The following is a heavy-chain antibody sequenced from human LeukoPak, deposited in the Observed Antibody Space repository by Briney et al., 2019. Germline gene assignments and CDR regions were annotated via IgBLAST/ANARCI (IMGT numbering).Heavy chain of an antibody. Sequence: ASVKVSCKASGYTFTGYYIHWVRQAPGQGLEWMGWMNPNSGDTNYPQKFQGRVTMTRDTSISTAYMELSRLRSDDTAVYYCARVKGQWLLPDYWGQGTLVTVSS. V-gene: IGHV1-2*02. CDR2: MNPNSGDT. CDR1: GYTFTGYY. CDR3: ARVKGQWLLPDY. J-gene: IGHJ4*02. D-gene: IGHD6-19*01.